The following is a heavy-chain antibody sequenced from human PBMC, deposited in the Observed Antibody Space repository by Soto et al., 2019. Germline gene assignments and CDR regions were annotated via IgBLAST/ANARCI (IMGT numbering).Heavy chain of an antibody. CDR1: GGSFSGYY. CDR2: INHSGST. V-gene: IGHV4-34*01. D-gene: IGHD4-17*01. J-gene: IGHJ4*02. Sequence: SETLSLTCAVYGGSFSGYYWSCIRQPPGKGLEWIGEINHSGSTNYNPSLKSRVTISVDTSKNQFSLKLSSVTAADTAVYYCARHTPYGDYRYYFDYWGQGTLVTVSS. CDR3: ARHTPYGDYRYYFDY.